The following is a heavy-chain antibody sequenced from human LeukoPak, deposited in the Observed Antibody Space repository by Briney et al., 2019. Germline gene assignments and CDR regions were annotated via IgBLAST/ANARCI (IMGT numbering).Heavy chain of an antibody. D-gene: IGHD3-22*01. V-gene: IGHV1-69*01. CDR3: ARDIGYYDSRKESYPPFQH. J-gene: IGHJ1*01. CDR2: IIPIFGAA. Sequence: SVKVSCKASGGTFSSYAISWVRQAPGQGLEWMGGIIPIFGAANYAQKFQGRVTITADESTSTAYMELSSLRSEDTAVYYCARDIGYYDSRKESYPPFQHWGQGTLVTVPS. CDR1: GGTFSSYA.